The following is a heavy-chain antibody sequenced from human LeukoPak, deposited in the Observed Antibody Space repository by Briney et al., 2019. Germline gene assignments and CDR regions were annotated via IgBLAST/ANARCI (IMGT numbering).Heavy chain of an antibody. CDR1: GGSITNTNY. Sequence: PETLCLTCGVSGGSITNTNYWTWVHQPPGKGLEWIGEVNLQGSTNYNPSLMGRVAISVDTSENHISLQLTSVTAADTAVYYCAREGGLYRPLDYSGQGTLFTVFS. CDR2: VNLQGST. CDR3: AREGGLYRPLDY. J-gene: IGHJ4*02. V-gene: IGHV4-4*03.